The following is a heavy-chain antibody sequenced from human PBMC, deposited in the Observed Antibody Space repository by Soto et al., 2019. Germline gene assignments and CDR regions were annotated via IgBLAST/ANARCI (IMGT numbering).Heavy chain of an antibody. V-gene: IGHV3-30-3*01. CDR2: ISYDGSNK. CDR3: AFMSGYYPYGMDV. CDR1: GFTFSSYA. D-gene: IGHD3-22*01. J-gene: IGHJ6*02. Sequence: QVQLVESGGGVVQPGRSLRLSCAASGFTFSSYAMHCVRQAPGKGLEWVAVISYDGSNKYYADSVKGRFTISRDNSKNTLYLQMNSLRAEDTAVYYCAFMSGYYPYGMDVWGQGTTVTVSS.